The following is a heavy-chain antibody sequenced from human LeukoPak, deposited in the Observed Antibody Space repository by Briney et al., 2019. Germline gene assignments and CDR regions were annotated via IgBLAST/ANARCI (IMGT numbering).Heavy chain of an antibody. CDR3: ARTRSGCSTTNCYPYDMDV. CDR2: IIPVFGAA. J-gene: IGHJ6*02. Sequence: SVKVSCKASGGTFSSYAVRWVRQAPGQGLEWLGGIIPVFGAANYAQRFQGRLTVTADESTNTAYMDLSGLTSEDTGVYYCARTRSGCSTTNCYPYDMDVWGQGTTVAVSS. V-gene: IGHV1-69*01. CDR1: GGTFSSYA. D-gene: IGHD2-2*01.